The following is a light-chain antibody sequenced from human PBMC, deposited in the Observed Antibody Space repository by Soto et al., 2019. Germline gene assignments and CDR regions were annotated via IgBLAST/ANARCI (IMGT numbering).Light chain of an antibody. V-gene: IGLV2-14*03. CDR2: DVS. J-gene: IGLJ2*01. Sequence: QSALAQPASVSGSPGQSITISCTGTSSDIGTYNYVSWYQQHAGKVPKLMIYDVSNRPSGVSDRFSGSTSGNTASLTISGLQAEDEADYDCTSYTSSRTVVFGGGTKLTVL. CDR3: TSYTSSRTVV. CDR1: SSDIGTYNY.